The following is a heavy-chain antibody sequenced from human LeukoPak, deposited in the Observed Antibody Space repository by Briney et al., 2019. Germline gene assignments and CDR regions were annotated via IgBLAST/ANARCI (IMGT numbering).Heavy chain of an antibody. CDR3: ARNRVNHFYDY. V-gene: IGHV3-21*01. J-gene: IGHJ4*02. D-gene: IGHD2/OR15-2a*01. CDR2: ISGDSTYI. CDR1: GFTFSDYS. Sequence: PGGSLRLSCASSGFTFSDYSMNLFRQAPGKGLEWVSSISGDSTYIFYADSVKGRFTISRENTKNLVYLQMNTLRAEDAAVYYCARNRVNHFYDYWGQGTQVTVSS.